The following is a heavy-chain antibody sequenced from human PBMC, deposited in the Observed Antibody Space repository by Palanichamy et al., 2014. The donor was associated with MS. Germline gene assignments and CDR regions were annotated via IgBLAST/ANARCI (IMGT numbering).Heavy chain of an antibody. CDR3: AKEGRTLPPDY. J-gene: IGHJ4*02. Sequence: VQVMESGGGLVQPGGSLRLSCAASGFTLGGHAMSWVRQAPGKGLEWVSTISGDSTDTSYADSVKGRFTISRDNSKKTLYLQMNSLRVEDTAVYYCAKEGRTLPPDYWGQGTLVTVSS. V-gene: IGHV3-23*01. CDR1: GFTLGGHA. CDR2: ISGDSTDT.